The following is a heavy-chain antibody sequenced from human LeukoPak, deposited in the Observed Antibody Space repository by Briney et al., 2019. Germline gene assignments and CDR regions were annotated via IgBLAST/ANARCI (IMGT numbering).Heavy chain of an antibody. Sequence: GASVKVSCKASGFTFTSSAMQWVRQARGQRLEWIGWIVVGSGNTNYAQKFQERVTITRDMSTSTAYMELSSLRSEDTAVYYCAATGNDSSGYYLDYWGQGTLVTVSS. CDR1: GFTFTSSA. CDR3: AATGNDSSGYYLDY. CDR2: IVVGSGNT. V-gene: IGHV1-58*02. D-gene: IGHD3-22*01. J-gene: IGHJ4*02.